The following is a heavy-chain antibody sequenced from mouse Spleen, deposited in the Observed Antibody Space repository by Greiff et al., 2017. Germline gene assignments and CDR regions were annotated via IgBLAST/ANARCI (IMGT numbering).Heavy chain of an antibody. Sequence: EVKVVESGGGLVKPGGSLKLSCAASGFTFSSYGMSWVRQTPDKRLEWVATISSGGSYTYYPDSVKGRFTISRDNAKNTLYLQMSSLKSEDTAMYYCARHGNPYAMDYWGQGTSVTVSS. CDR3: ARHGNPYAMDY. J-gene: IGHJ4*01. CDR2: ISSGGSYT. V-gene: IGHV5-6*03. CDR1: GFTFSSYG. D-gene: IGHD2-1*01.